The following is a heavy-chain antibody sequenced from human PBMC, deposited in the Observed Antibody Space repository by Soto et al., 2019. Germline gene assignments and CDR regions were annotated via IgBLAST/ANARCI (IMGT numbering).Heavy chain of an antibody. CDR2: SGGGGGTT. CDR3: ARDWTGNTCPCLDV. V-gene: IGHV3-23*01. J-gene: IGHJ6*02. CDR1: GFTFSNYA. D-gene: IGHD2-8*02. Sequence: EVQLWESGGGLVQPGGSLRLSCAASGFTFSNYALTWVRQSPGKGLEWVSTSGGGGGTTYYADSVKGRFTISRDNSKNTLSLQMSSLRVEDTAIYYCARDWTGNTCPCLDVWGHGITVSVSS.